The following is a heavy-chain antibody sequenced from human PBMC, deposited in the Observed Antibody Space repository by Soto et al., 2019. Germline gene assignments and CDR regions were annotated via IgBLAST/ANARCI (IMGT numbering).Heavy chain of an antibody. J-gene: IGHJ4*02. V-gene: IGHV1-18*01. D-gene: IGHD4-17*01. Sequence: GASVKVSCKASGYTFTSYGISWVRQAPGQGLEWMGWISAYNGNTNYAQKLQGRVTMTTDTSTSTAYMELRSLRSDDTAAYYCAREVAYGDYLQFDYWGQGTLVTVSS. CDR1: GYTFTSYG. CDR2: ISAYNGNT. CDR3: AREVAYGDYLQFDY.